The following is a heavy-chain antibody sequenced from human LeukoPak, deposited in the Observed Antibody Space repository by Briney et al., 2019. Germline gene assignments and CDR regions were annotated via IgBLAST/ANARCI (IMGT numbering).Heavy chain of an antibody. CDR2: IYYSGST. Sequence: PSETPSLTCTVSGGSISSYYWSWIRQPPGKGLEWIGYIYYSGSTNYNPSLKSRVTISVDTSKNQFSLKLSSVTAADTAVYYCARGGQDSSGYYNWFDPWGQGTLVTVSS. CDR1: GGSISSYY. J-gene: IGHJ5*02. D-gene: IGHD3-22*01. CDR3: ARGGQDSSGYYNWFDP. V-gene: IGHV4-59*01.